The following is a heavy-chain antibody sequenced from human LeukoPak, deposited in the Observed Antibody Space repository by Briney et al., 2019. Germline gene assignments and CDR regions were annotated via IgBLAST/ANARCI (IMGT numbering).Heavy chain of an antibody. CDR2: ISSSGSTI. CDR1: GFTFSDYY. J-gene: IGHJ6*02. D-gene: IGHD6-13*01. V-gene: IGHV3-11*01. Sequence: PGGSLRLSCAASGFTFSDYYMSWLRQAPGKGLEWVSYISSSGSTIYYADSVKGRFTISRDNAKNSLYLQMNSLRAEDTAVYYCARDPAAGRYYYGMDVWGQGTTVTVSS. CDR3: ARDPAAGRYYYGMDV.